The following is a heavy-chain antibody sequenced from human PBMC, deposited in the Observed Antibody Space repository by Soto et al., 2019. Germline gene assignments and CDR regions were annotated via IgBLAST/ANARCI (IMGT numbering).Heavy chain of an antibody. CDR1: GFTFSSYA. J-gene: IGHJ4*02. CDR2: ISGSGGST. V-gene: IGHV3-23*01. CDR3: ANGGIAVSDY. D-gene: IGHD6-19*01. Sequence: EVQLLESGGGLVQPGGSLRLSCAASGFTFSSYAMSWVRQAPGKGLEWVSAISGSGGSTYYADCVKGRFTISRDNSKNTLDLQMISLRAEDTAVYYCANGGIAVSDYWGQGTLVTVSS.